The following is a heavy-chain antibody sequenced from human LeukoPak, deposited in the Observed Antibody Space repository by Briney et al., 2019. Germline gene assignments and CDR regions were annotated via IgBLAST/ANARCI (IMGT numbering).Heavy chain of an antibody. Sequence: ASVKVSCKVSGYTLTELSMHWVRQAPGKGLEWMGGFDPEDGETIYAQKFQGRVTMTEDTSTDTAYMELSSLRSEDTAVYYCATGRSFGDYVGYWGQGTLVTVSS. CDR3: ATGRSFGDYVGY. J-gene: IGHJ4*02. D-gene: IGHD3-16*01. CDR1: GYTLTELS. CDR2: FDPEDGET. V-gene: IGHV1-24*01.